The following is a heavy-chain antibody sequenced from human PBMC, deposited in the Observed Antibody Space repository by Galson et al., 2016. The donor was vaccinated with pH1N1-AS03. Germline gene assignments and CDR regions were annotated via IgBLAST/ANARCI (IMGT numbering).Heavy chain of an antibody. D-gene: IGHD1-26*01. CDR1: GFTVSSSH. Sequence: SLRLSCAASGFTVSSSHMNWVRQAPGKGLEWVSIIYSGGTTYYADSVKGRFTISRDSSKNTLCLQMNSLRPEDTAMYYCARDYIVGATRGAGTFDVWGHGQWSPSLQ. CDR2: IYSGGTT. CDR3: ARDYIVGATRGAGTFDV. J-gene: IGHJ3*01. V-gene: IGHV3-53*05.